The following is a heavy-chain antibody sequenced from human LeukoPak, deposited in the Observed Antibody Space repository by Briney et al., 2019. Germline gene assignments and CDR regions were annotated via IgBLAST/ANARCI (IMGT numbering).Heavy chain of an antibody. J-gene: IGHJ4*02. CDR2: ISSSSSNT. CDR3: AEEVLLWFGAPGPNHLDY. CDR1: GFTFSSYS. D-gene: IGHD3-10*01. Sequence: GGSLRLSCAASGFTFSSYSMNWVRQAPGKGLEWVSSISSSSSNTYYADSVKGRFTISRDNSKNTLYLQMNSLRAEDTAVYYCAEEVLLWFGAPGPNHLDYWGQGTLVTVSS. V-gene: IGHV3-21*01.